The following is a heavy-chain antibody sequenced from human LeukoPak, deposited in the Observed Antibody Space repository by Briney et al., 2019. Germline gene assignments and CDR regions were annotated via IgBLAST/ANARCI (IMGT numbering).Heavy chain of an antibody. CDR3: AKDWEYCSSTSCYSRRRVFDP. CDR1: GFTFSSYG. D-gene: IGHD2-2*01. CDR2: IRYDGSNK. V-gene: IGHV3-30*02. Sequence: GGSLRLSCAASGFTFSSYGMHWVRQAPGKGLEWVAFIRYDGSNKYYADSVKGRFTISRDNSKNTLYLQMNSLRAEDAAVYYCAKDWEYCSSTSCYSRRRVFDPWGQGTLVPVSS. J-gene: IGHJ5*02.